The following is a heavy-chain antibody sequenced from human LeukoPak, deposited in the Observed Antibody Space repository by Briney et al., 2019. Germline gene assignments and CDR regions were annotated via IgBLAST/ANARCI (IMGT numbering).Heavy chain of an antibody. CDR2: INHSGST. CDR1: GGSFSGYY. V-gene: IGHV4-34*01. CDR3: ARRLDL. Sequence: SETLSLTCAVYGGSFSGYYWSWIRQPPGKGLEWIGEINHSGSTNYNPSLKSRVIISVDTSTHQFSLKLSSVTAADTAVYYCARRLDLWGRGTLVTVSS. J-gene: IGHJ2*01.